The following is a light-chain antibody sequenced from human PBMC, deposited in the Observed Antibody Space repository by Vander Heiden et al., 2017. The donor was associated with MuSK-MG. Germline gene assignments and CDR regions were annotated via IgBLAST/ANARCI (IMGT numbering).Light chain of an antibody. CDR1: QSISSY. V-gene: IGKV1-39*01. Sequence: DIQLSQSPSSLSASVGDRVTITCRASQSISSYLNWYQQNPGKAPKLLIYAASSLQSGVPSRFSGSGSRTDFTLTISSLQPEDFATYYCQQSYSTPRTFGQGPKVEIK. J-gene: IGKJ1*01. CDR2: AAS. CDR3: QQSYSTPRT.